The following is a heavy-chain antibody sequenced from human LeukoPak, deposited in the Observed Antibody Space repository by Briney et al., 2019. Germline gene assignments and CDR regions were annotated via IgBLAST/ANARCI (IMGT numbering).Heavy chain of an antibody. V-gene: IGHV4-30-4*01. CDR3: ARARIVNRSLYGMDV. D-gene: IGHD3-22*01. CDR1: GGSIRSGDYY. CDR2: IYYSGST. Sequence: PSETLSLTCTVSGGSIRSGDYYWSWIRQPPGRGLEWIGYIYYSGSTYYNPSLKSRVTISVDTSKNQFSLKLSSVTAADTAVYYCARARIVNRSLYGMDVWGQGTTVTVSS. J-gene: IGHJ6*02.